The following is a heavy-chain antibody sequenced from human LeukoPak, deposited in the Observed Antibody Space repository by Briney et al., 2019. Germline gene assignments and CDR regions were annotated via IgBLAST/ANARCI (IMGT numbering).Heavy chain of an antibody. D-gene: IGHD2/OR15-2a*01. CDR3: AKVILTTSSTD. Sequence: GGALRLSCAASGFTFSSYAMHWVRQAPGKGLEWVSAISGSGGSTYYADSVKGRFTISRDNSKNTLYLQMNSLRAEDTAVYSCAKVILTTSSTDWGQGTLVTVSS. J-gene: IGHJ4*02. CDR1: GFTFSSYA. V-gene: IGHV3-23*01. CDR2: ISGSGGST.